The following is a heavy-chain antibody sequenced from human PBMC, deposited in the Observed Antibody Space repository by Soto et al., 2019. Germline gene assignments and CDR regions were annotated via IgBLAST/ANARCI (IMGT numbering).Heavy chain of an antibody. Sequence: GASVKVSCKASGYTFTVYYMHWVRQAPGQGLEWMGWINPNSGGTNYAQKFQGRVTMTRDTSISTAYMELSRLRSDDTAVYYCARALRRIVGATTDYFDYWGQGTLVTVSS. D-gene: IGHD1-26*01. V-gene: IGHV1-2*02. CDR2: INPNSGGT. CDR3: ARALRRIVGATTDYFDY. CDR1: GYTFTVYY. J-gene: IGHJ4*02.